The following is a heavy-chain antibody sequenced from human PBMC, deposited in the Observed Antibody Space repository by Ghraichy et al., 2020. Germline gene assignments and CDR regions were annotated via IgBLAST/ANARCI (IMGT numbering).Heavy chain of an antibody. CDR3: ARDRTPDPYYYDSSGYRHDAFDI. J-gene: IGHJ3*02. CDR1: GFTFSSYW. CDR2: IKQDGSEK. V-gene: IGHV3-7*01. Sequence: GGSLRLSCAASGFTFSSYWMSWVRQAPGKGLEWVANIKQDGSEKYYVDSVKGRFTISRDNAKNSLYLQMNSLRAEDTAVYYCARDRTPDPYYYDSSGYRHDAFDIWGQGTMVTVSS. D-gene: IGHD3-22*01.